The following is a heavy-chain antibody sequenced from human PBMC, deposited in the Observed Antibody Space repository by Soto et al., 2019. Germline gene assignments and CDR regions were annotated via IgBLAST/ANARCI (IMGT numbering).Heavy chain of an antibody. V-gene: IGHV3-23*01. Sequence: EVQLLESGGGLVQPGGSLRLSCAASGFTFSSYAMRWVRQAPVKGLEWVAAISGSGDSTYYADSVKGRFTISSDNSKNTLYLQMNSMRAEYTAVDYCARRGSGSYFDYWGQGTLVTVSS. CDR3: ARRGSGSYFDY. D-gene: IGHD1-26*01. CDR1: GFTFSSYA. J-gene: IGHJ4*02. CDR2: ISGSGDST.